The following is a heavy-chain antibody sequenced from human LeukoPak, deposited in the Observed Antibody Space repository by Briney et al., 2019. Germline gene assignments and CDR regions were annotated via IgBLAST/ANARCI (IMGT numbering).Heavy chain of an antibody. J-gene: IGHJ3*02. V-gene: IGHV3-30-3*01. D-gene: IGHD3-22*01. Sequence: GGSLRLSCAASGFTFSSYAMHWVRQAPGKGLEWVAVISYDGSNKYYADSVKGRFTISRDNSKNTLYLQMNSLRAEDTAVYYCARDQVYDSSGSDAFDIWGQGTMVTVS. CDR1: GFTFSSYA. CDR3: ARDQVYDSSGSDAFDI. CDR2: ISYDGSNK.